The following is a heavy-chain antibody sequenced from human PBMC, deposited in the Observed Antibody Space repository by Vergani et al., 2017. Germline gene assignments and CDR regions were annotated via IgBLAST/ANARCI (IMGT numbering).Heavy chain of an antibody. CDR3: AKDSYGSGSYSY. CDR2: ISGSGGSP. CDR1: GFTFSSYA. Sequence: EVPLLESGGGLVQPGGSLRLSCAASGFTFSSYAMSWVRQAPGRGLEWVSAISGSGGSPYDADSVKGRFTISRDNSKNTLYLQMNSLRAEDTAVYYCAKDSYGSGSYSYWGQGTLVTVSS. J-gene: IGHJ4*02. D-gene: IGHD3-10*01. V-gene: IGHV3-23*01.